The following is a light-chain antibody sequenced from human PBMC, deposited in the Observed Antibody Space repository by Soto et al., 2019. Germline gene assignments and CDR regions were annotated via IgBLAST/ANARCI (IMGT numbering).Light chain of an antibody. V-gene: IGKV1-27*01. J-gene: IGKJ5*01. CDR3: QQRRNWPPKIT. CDR1: QGIATY. CDR2: AAS. Sequence: DIQMTQSPSSVSASVGDRVTITCRASQGIATYLAWYQQKPGKAPKLLIYAASTLQPGVPSRFSGSGSGTEFTLTISSLQSEDFAVYYCQQRRNWPPKITFGQGTRLEIK.